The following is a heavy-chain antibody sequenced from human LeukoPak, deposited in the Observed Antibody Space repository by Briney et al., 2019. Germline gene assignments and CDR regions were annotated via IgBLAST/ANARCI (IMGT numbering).Heavy chain of an antibody. CDR3: ASHSRKPSGWYPRVDYYYYGMDV. CDR1: GYTFTSYA. J-gene: IGHJ6*02. Sequence: ASVKVSCKASGYTFTSYAMHWERQAPGQRLEWMGWINAGNGNTKYSQKFQGRVTITRDTSASTAYMELSSLRSEDTAVYYCASHSRKPSGWYPRVDYYYYGMDVWGQGTTVTVSS. CDR2: INAGNGNT. D-gene: IGHD6-19*01. V-gene: IGHV1-3*01.